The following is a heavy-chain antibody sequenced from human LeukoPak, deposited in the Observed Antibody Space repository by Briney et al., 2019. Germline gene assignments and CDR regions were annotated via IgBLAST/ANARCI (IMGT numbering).Heavy chain of an antibody. CDR1: GYTFTSYD. D-gene: IGHD2-15*01. Sequence: GASVKVSCKASGYTFTSYDINWVRQATGQGLEWMGWMNPNSGNTGYAQKFQGRVTMTRNTSISTVYMELSSLRSEATAVYYCARGYCSGGSCYQYYFDYWGQGTLVTVSS. CDR3: ARGYCSGGSCYQYYFDY. J-gene: IGHJ4*02. V-gene: IGHV1-8*01. CDR2: MNPNSGNT.